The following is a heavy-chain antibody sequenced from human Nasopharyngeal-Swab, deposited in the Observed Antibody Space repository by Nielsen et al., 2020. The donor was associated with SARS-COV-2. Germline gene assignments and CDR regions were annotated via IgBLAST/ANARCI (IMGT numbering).Heavy chain of an antibody. CDR1: GFTFSDYY. CDR2: ISSSGSTI. D-gene: IGHD3-10*01. J-gene: IGHJ6*02. CDR3: AKDTFHYYGDYYGMDV. Sequence: GGSLRLSCAASGFTFSDYYMSWIRQAPGKGLEWVSYISSSGSTIYYADSVKGRFTISRDNAKNSLYLQMNSLRAEDTALYYCAKDTFHYYGDYYGMDVWGQGTTVTVSS. V-gene: IGHV3-11*01.